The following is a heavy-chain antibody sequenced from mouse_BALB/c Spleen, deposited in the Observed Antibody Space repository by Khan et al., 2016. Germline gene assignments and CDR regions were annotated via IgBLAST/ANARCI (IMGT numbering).Heavy chain of an antibody. D-gene: IGHD4-1*01. Sequence: EVQLQESGPGLVKFSQSLSLTCTVTGYSITSAYAWNWIRQFPGNKVEWMGYISYSGSTSYKPSLTSRISIPRDTSKNQFFLQLNSVTTEDTATYYCARGNWAAWFAYWGQGTLVTVSA. CDR1: GYSITSAYA. CDR3: ARGNWAAWFAY. V-gene: IGHV3-2*02. J-gene: IGHJ3*01. CDR2: ISYSGST.